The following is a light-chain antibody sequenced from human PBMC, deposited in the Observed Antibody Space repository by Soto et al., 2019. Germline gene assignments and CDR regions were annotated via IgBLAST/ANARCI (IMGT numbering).Light chain of an antibody. J-gene: IGKJ4*01. CDR3: QQRSNWPPLT. CDR1: QSVSSY. CDR2: DAS. Sequence: EIVLTQSPATLSLSPGERATLSCRASQSVSSYLAWYQQKPGQAPRLLIYDASNRATGIPARFSGSGSGTDFTRTISSLEPEDFAVYYWQQRSNWPPLTFGGVTKVEIK. V-gene: IGKV3-11*01.